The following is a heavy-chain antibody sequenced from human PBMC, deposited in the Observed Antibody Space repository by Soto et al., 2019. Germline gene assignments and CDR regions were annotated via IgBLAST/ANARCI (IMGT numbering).Heavy chain of an antibody. CDR2: IIPIFGTA. D-gene: IGHD3-3*01. Sequence: ASVKVSCKASGGTFSSYAISWVRQAPGQGLEWMGGIIPIFGTANYAQKFQGRVTITADESTSTAYMELSSLRSEDTAVYYCASGTIFGVVIRENWFDPWAREPWSPSP. J-gene: IGHJ5*02. CDR1: GGTFSSYA. V-gene: IGHV1-69*13. CDR3: ASGTIFGVVIRENWFDP.